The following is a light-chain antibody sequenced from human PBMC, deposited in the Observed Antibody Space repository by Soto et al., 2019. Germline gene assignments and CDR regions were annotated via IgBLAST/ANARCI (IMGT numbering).Light chain of an antibody. CDR1: QSVSSSY. CDR3: QQYGSSPPSIT. V-gene: IGKV3-20*01. Sequence: ELVLTQSPGTLSLSPGARATLSCRASQSVSSSYLAWYQQKPGQAPRLLIYGASSRATGIPDRFSGSGSGTDFTLTISRLEPEDFAVYYCQQYGSSPPSITFGQGTHWRL. J-gene: IGKJ5*01. CDR2: GAS.